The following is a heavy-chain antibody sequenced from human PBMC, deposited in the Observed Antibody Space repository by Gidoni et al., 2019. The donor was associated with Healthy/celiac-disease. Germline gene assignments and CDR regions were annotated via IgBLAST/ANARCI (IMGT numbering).Heavy chain of an antibody. CDR2: ISYDGSNK. CDR3: ARDRSSGWYGARYMAFDY. D-gene: IGHD6-19*01. V-gene: IGHV3-30-3*01. Sequence: QVQLVESGGGVVQPGRSLRLSCAASGFTFSSYAMHWVRQAPGKGLEWVAVISYDGSNKYYADSVKGRFTISRDNSKNTLYLQMNSLRAEDTAVYYCARDRSSGWYGARYMAFDYWGQGTLVTVSS. J-gene: IGHJ4*02. CDR1: GFTFSSYA.